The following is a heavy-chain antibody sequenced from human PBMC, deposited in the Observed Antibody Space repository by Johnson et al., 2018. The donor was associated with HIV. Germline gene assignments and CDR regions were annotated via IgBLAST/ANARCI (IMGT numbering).Heavy chain of an antibody. CDR3: ARDWGGYCSGGSCPDAFDI. V-gene: IGHV3-7*01. CDR2: IKEDGSEK. D-gene: IGHD2-15*01. J-gene: IGHJ3*02. Sequence: VQLVESGGGLVKPGGSLRLSCAASGFTFRNYLMSWVRQAPGKGLEWVANIKEDGSEKFYVDSVKGRFTISRDNAKNSLYLQMNSLRAEDTAVYYCARDWGGYCSGGSCPDAFDIWGQGTMVTVSS. CDR1: GFTFRNYL.